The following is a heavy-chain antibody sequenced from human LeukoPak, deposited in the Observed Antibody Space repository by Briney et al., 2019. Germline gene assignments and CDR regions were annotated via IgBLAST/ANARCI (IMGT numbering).Heavy chain of an antibody. CDR3: ASSNFADYGVYFDY. J-gene: IGHJ4*02. V-gene: IGHV3-23*01. D-gene: IGHD4-17*01. CDR1: GFTFSSYA. CDR2: ISGSGGST. Sequence: GGSLRLSCAASGFTFSSYAMSWVRQAPGKGLEWVSTISGSGGSTYYADSVKGRFTISRDISKNTLYLQMNSLRPEDTAVYFCASSNFADYGVYFDYRGQGTLVTVSS.